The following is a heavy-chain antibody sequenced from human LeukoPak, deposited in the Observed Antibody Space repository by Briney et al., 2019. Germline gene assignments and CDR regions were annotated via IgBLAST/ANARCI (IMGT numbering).Heavy chain of an antibody. CDR2: IDYSGST. CDR1: GGSLSSYY. J-gene: IGHJ4*02. Sequence: SETLSLTCTVSGGSLSSYYWSWIRQPPGKGLEWIGFIDYSGSTNYNPSLKSRVTISVDTSKNQFSLKMSSVTAADTAVYYCASNYYGSGSLDYWGQGNLVTVSS. D-gene: IGHD3-10*01. V-gene: IGHV4-59*08. CDR3: ASNYYGSGSLDY.